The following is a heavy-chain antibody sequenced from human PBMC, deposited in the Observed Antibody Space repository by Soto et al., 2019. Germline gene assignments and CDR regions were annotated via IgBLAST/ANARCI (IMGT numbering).Heavy chain of an antibody. CDR3: ARELVDVVVVAARRGAFDI. Sequence: GGSLRLSCAASGFTFSSYSMNWVRQAPGKGLEWVSSISSSSSYIYYADSVKGRFTISRDNAKNSLYLQMNSLRAEDTAVYYCARELVDVVVVAARRGAFDIWGQGTMVTVSS. D-gene: IGHD2-15*01. V-gene: IGHV3-21*01. CDR2: ISSSSSYI. J-gene: IGHJ3*02. CDR1: GFTFSSYS.